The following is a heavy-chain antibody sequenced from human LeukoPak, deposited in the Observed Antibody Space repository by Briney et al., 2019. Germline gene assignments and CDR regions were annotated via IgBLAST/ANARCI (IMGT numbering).Heavy chain of an antibody. CDR2: ISYDGSNK. CDR3: ARGHFWSGYFNPIFDY. D-gene: IGHD3-3*02. CDR1: GFTFSSYA. J-gene: IGHJ4*02. Sequence: PGGSLRLSCAASGFTFSSYAMHWVRQAPGKGLEWVAVISYDGSNKYYADSVKGRFTISGDNSKNTLYLQMNSLRAEDTAVYYCARGHFWSGYFNPIFDYWGQGTLVTVSS. V-gene: IGHV3-30-3*01.